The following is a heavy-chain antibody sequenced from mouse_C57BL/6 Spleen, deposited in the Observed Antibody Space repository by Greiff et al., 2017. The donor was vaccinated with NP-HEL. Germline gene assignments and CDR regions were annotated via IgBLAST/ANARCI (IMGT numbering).Heavy chain of an antibody. CDR1: GYAFSSYW. Sequence: VQLQESGAELVKPGASVKISCKASGYAFSSYWMNWVKQRPGKGLEWIGQIYPGDGDTNYNGKFKGKATLTADKSSSTAYMQLSSLTSEDSAVYFCARKTTDWYFDVWGTGTTVTVSS. CDR3: ARKTTDWYFDV. D-gene: IGHD1-1*01. V-gene: IGHV1-80*01. J-gene: IGHJ1*03. CDR2: IYPGDGDT.